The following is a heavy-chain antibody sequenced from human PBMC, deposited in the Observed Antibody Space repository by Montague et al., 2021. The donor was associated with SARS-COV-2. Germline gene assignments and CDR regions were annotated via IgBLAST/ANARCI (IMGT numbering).Heavy chain of an antibody. V-gene: IGHV3-30*04. CDR3: ARDNYDYVWGSYRYIY. CDR1: GFTFSSYA. D-gene: IGHD3-16*02. J-gene: IGHJ4*02. Sequence: SRRISCAASGFTFSSYAMHWVRQAPGKGLEWVAVISYDGSNKYYADSVKGRFTISRDNSKNTLYLQMNSLRAEDTAVYYCARDNYDYVWGSYRYIYWGQGTLVTVSS. CDR2: ISYDGSNK.